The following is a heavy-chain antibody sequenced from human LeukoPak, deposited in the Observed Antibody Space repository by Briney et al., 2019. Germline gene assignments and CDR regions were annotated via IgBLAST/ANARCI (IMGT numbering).Heavy chain of an antibody. Sequence: GGSLRLSCAASGFAFSSYEMNWVRQAPGKGLEWVSYISSSGSTIYYADSVKGRFTISRDNAKNSLYLQMNSLRAEDTAVYYCASNSGWYYFDYWGQGTLVNVSS. J-gene: IGHJ4*02. CDR1: GFAFSSYE. CDR3: ASNSGWYYFDY. CDR2: ISSSGSTI. D-gene: IGHD6-19*01. V-gene: IGHV3-48*03.